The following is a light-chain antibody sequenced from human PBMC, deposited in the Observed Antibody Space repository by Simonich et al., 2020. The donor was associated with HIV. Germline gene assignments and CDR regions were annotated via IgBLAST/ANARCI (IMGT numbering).Light chain of an antibody. CDR3: QSYDSSLSGWV. V-gene: IGLV3-27*01. J-gene: IGLJ3*02. CDR1: ILAKKY. CDR2: KDT. Sequence: SYELTQPSSVSVSPGQTARITCSGDILAKKYARWFQQKPGQAPVLVLYKDTERPSGVPDRFSGSKSGTSASLAITGLQAEDEADYYCQSYDSSLSGWVFGGGTKLTVL.